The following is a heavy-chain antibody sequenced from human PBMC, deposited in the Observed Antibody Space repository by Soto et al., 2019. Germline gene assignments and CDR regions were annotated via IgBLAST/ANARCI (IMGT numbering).Heavy chain of an antibody. CDR2: IYYSGST. V-gene: IGHV4-39*07. Sequence: SETLSLTCTVSGGSISSSNYHWGCIRQPPGKGLEWIGTIYYSGSTYYNPSLKSRVTISVDTSKNQFSLKLSSVTAADTAVYYCARGVGATVDYWGQGTLVTVSS. D-gene: IGHD1-26*01. J-gene: IGHJ4*02. CDR3: ARGVGATVDY. CDR1: GGSISSSNYH.